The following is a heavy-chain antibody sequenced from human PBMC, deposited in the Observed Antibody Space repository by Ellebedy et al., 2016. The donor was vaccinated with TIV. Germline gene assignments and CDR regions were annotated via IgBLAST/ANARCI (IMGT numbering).Heavy chain of an antibody. Sequence: GESLKISXAASGFTFSIHWMNWVRQAPGKGLEWVANINQDGSGRYYVDSVKGRFTISRDNAKNSLYLQMNSLTAEDTAVYYCARGRSPDQWGQGTLVTVSS. J-gene: IGHJ5*02. CDR3: ARGRSPDQ. CDR2: INQDGSGR. CDR1: GFTFSIHW. D-gene: IGHD1-26*01. V-gene: IGHV3-7*03.